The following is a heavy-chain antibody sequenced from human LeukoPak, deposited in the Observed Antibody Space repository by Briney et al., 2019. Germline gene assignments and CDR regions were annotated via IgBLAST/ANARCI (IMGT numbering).Heavy chain of an antibody. CDR1: GFTFSSYA. V-gene: IGHV3-30-3*02. D-gene: IGHD2-21*02. CDR2: ISYDGSNK. CDR3: AKWGGAYCGGDCYSKYFDY. Sequence: GRSLRLSCAASGFTFSSYAMHWVRQAPGKGLKWVAVISYDGSNKYYADSVKGRFTISRDNSKNTLYLQMNSLRAEDTAVYYCAKWGGAYCGGDCYSKYFDYWGQGTLVTVSS. J-gene: IGHJ4*02.